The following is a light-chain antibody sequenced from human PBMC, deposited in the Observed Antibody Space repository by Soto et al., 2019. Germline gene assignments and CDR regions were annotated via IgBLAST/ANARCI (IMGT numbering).Light chain of an antibody. CDR2: YNN. J-gene: IGLJ1*01. V-gene: IGLV1-47*02. Sequence: QSVLTQPPSASGTAGQVVTSSCSGGDSNIGSNSVYWYQHLPRMAPKLLIYYNNQRPSGVPDRFSGSRSGTSASLAIVGLRSEDEAVYYCAAWDASLSACVFGNGTKGTVL. CDR1: DSNIGSNS. CDR3: AAWDASLSACV.